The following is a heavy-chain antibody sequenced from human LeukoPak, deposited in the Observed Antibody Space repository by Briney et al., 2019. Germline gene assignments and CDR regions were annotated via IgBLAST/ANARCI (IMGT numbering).Heavy chain of an antibody. CDR1: GGSISSYY. CDR3: AREDAAAGKLHFDY. Sequence: PSETLSLTCTVSGGSISSYYGSWIRQPAGKGLEWIGRIYTSGSTNYNPSLKSRVTMSVDTSKNQFSLKLSSVTAADTAVYYCAREDAAAGKLHFDYWGQGTLVTVSS. J-gene: IGHJ4*02. V-gene: IGHV4-4*07. CDR2: IYTSGST. D-gene: IGHD6-13*01.